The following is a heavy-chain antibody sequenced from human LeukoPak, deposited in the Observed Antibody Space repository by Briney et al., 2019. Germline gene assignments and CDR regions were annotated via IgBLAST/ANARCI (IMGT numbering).Heavy chain of an antibody. Sequence: SETLSLTCTVSGGSISSYYWSWIRQPPGKGLEWIGYIYYSGSTNYNPSLKSRVTISVDTSKNQFSLKLSSVTAADTAVYYCASTLYYYDNSGYYPDYYYYGMDVWGQGTTVTVSS. CDR3: ASTLYYYDNSGYYPDYYYYGMDV. J-gene: IGHJ6*02. V-gene: IGHV4-59*01. CDR2: IYYSGST. CDR1: GGSISSYY. D-gene: IGHD3-22*01.